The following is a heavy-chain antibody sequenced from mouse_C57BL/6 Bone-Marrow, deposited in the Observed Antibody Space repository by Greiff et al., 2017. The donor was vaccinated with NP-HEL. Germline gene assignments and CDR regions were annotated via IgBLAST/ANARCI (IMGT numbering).Heavy chain of an antibody. J-gene: IGHJ4*01. D-gene: IGHD2-5*01. CDR2: INPYNGGT. CDR1: GYTFTDYY. V-gene: IGHV1-19*01. CDR3: ASGHSNSPYYAMDY. Sequence: EVKLQESGPVLVKPGASVKMSCKASGYTFTDYYMNWVKQSHGKSLEWIGVINPYNGGTSYNQKFKGKATLTVDKSSSTAYMELNSLTSEDSAVYYCASGHSNSPYYAMDYWGQGTSVTVSS.